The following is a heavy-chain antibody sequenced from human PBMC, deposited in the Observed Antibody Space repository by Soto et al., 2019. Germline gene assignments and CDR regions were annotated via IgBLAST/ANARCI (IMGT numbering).Heavy chain of an antibody. Sequence: ASVKASCKASGDTFTNYGISWVRQAPGQGLEWMGWINVYNGNTKYAQKFQGSVTMTWDTSITTAYLDLTRLTTNDTATYFCATWVDYGDFEGFDFWGQGTLVTVSS. D-gene: IGHD4-17*01. CDR2: INVYNGNT. CDR3: ATWVDYGDFEGFDF. J-gene: IGHJ4*02. CDR1: GDTFTNYG. V-gene: IGHV1-18*01.